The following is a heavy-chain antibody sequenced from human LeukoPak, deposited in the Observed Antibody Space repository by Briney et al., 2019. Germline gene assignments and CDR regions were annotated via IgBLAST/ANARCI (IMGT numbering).Heavy chain of an antibody. J-gene: IGHJ4*02. Sequence: SETLSLTCTVSGDSISSGGYYWSWIRQRPGKGLEWIGYIYYSGSTYYNPSLKSRVTISVDTSKNQFSLKLSSVTAADTAVYYCAIRSADGNDYWGQGTLVTVSS. CDR1: GDSISSGGYY. V-gene: IGHV4-31*03. CDR2: IYYSGST. CDR3: AIRSADGNDY. D-gene: IGHD4-17*01.